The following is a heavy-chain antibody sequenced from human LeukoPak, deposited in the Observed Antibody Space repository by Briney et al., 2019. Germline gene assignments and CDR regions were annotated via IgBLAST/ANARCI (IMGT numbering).Heavy chain of an antibody. CDR1: GYTFTSYD. CDR2: MNPNSGNT. J-gene: IGHJ6*02. V-gene: IGHV1-8*01. CDR3: ARFPAQWELLRPYYYYGMDV. D-gene: IGHD1-26*01. Sequence: ASVKVSCRASGYTFTSYDINWVRQATGQGLEWMGWMNPNSGNTGYAQKFQGRVTMTRNISISTAYMELSSLRSEDTAVYYCARFPAQWELLRPYYYYGMDVWGQGTTVTVSS.